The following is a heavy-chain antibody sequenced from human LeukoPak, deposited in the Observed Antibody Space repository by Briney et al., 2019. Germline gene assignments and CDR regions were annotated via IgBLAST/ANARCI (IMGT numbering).Heavy chain of an antibody. CDR1: GGSISSYY. J-gene: IGHJ5*02. V-gene: IGHV4-59*08. D-gene: IGHD3-10*01. CDR2: IYYSGST. CDR3: ARVERITMVRGVIGWFDP. Sequence: SETLSLTCTVSGGSISSYYWSWIRQPPGKGLEWIGYIYYSGSTNYNPSLKSRVTISVDTSKNQFSLKLSSVTAADTAVYYCARVERITMVRGVIGWFDPWGQGTLVTVSS.